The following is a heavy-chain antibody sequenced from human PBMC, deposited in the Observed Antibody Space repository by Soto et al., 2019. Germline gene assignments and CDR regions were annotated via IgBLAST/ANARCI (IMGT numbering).Heavy chain of an antibody. V-gene: IGHV3-23*01. CDR2: ISGSGGST. CDR1: GFTFSSYA. D-gene: IGHD2-2*01. Sequence: GGSLRLSCAASGFTFSSYAMSWVRQAPGKGLEWVSAISGSGGSTYYADSVKGRFTISRDNSKNTLYLQMNSLRAEDTAVYYCAKAVNDCSSTSCYDYWGQGTLVTVSS. CDR3: AKAVNDCSSTSCYDY. J-gene: IGHJ4*02.